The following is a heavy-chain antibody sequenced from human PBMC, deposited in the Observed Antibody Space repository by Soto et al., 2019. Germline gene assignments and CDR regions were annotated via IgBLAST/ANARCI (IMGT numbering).Heavy chain of an antibody. CDR3: ARASDGYNYLLDY. Sequence: GGSLRLSCAASGFTFSSYGMHWVRQAPGKGLEWVAVIWYDGSNKYYADSVKGRFTISRDNSKNTLYLQMNSLRAEDTAVYYCARASDGYNYLLDYWGQGTLVTVSS. CDR1: GFTFSSYG. D-gene: IGHD5-12*01. J-gene: IGHJ4*02. CDR2: IWYDGSNK. V-gene: IGHV3-33*01.